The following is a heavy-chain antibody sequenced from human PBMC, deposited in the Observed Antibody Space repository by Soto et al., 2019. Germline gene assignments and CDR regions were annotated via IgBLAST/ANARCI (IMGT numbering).Heavy chain of an antibody. D-gene: IGHD3-3*01. CDR3: ARDRDFWSGESGF. Sequence: GGSLRLSCAASGFTFSSYGMHWVRQAPGKGLEWVAVIWYDGSNKYYADSVKGRFTISRDNSKNTLYLQMNSLRAEDTAVYYCARDRDFWSGESGFWGQGTLVTVSS. CDR2: IWYDGSNK. V-gene: IGHV3-33*01. J-gene: IGHJ4*02. CDR1: GFTFSSYG.